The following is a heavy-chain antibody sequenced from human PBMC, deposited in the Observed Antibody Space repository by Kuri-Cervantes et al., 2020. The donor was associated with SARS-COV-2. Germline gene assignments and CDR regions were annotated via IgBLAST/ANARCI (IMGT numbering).Heavy chain of an antibody. D-gene: IGHD1-7*01. CDR1: GYTFTRYG. CDR3: AKVPGDGYNWNYSPLFDY. CDR2: ISAYNGNT. V-gene: IGHV1-18*04. Sequence: ASVKVSCKASGYTFTRYGISWVRQAPGQGLEWMGWISAYNGNTSYAQKFQGRVTMTTDTSTSTAYMELRSLRSDDAAVYYCAKVPGDGYNWNYSPLFDYWGQGTLVTVSS. J-gene: IGHJ4*02.